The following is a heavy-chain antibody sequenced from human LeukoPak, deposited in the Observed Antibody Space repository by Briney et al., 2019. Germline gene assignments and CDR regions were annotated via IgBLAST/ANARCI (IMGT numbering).Heavy chain of an antibody. D-gene: IGHD1-26*01. CDR3: ARRREV. CDR1: GGSISSSSYY. J-gene: IGHJ4*02. Sequence: SETLPLTCSVSGGSISSSSYYWGWIRQPPGKGLEWIGSIYYSGSTYYNPSLKSRVTISIDTSKNQFSLKLTSVTAADTAVYYCARRREVWGQGTLVTVSS. CDR2: IYYSGST. V-gene: IGHV4-39*01.